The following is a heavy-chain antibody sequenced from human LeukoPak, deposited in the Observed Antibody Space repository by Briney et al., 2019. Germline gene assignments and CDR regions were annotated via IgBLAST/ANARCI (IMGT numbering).Heavy chain of an antibody. V-gene: IGHV4-34*01. CDR1: GFTFSSYA. CDR2: INHRGST. J-gene: IGHJ6*03. Sequence: GSLRLSCAASGFTFSSYAMSWVRQPPGKGLEWIGEINHRGSTHYNSSLESRVTISADTAKTQFSLKLTSVTAADTAVYYCARRTGGHDWVSYYNNYMDVWGNGSMVTISS. CDR3: ARRTGGHDWVSYYNNYMDV. D-gene: IGHD5-12*01.